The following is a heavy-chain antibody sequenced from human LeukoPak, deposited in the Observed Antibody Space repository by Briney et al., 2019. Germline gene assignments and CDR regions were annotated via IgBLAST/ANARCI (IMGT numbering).Heavy chain of an antibody. D-gene: IGHD6-13*01. CDR3: AKGGPGYSSSWYYFDY. CDR2: IKQDGSEK. CDR1: GFTFSSYW. Sequence: GGSLRLSCAASGFTFSSYWMSWVRQAPGKGLEWVANIKQDGSEKYYVDSVKGRFTISRDNAKNSLYLQMNSLRAEDTALYYCAKGGPGYSSSWYYFDYWGQGTLVTVSS. V-gene: IGHV3-7*03. J-gene: IGHJ4*02.